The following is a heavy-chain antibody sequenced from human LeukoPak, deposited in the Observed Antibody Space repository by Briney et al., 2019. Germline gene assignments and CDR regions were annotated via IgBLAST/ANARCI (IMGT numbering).Heavy chain of an antibody. D-gene: IGHD2-21*02. CDR2: IYSGDST. CDR3: ARITAILSLYYYYYMDV. J-gene: IGHJ6*03. V-gene: IGHV3-53*01. Sequence: GGSLRLSCAASGFTVSSNYMNWVRQAPGKGLEWVSLIYSGDSTYYADSVKGRFTISRDNSKNTLFPQMNSLRAEDTAVYYCARITAILSLYYYYYMDVWGKGTTVTVSS. CDR1: GFTVSSNY.